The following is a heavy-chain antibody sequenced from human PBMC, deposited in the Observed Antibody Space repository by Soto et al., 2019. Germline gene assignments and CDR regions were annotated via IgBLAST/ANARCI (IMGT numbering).Heavy chain of an antibody. CDR1: GFTFSKTW. J-gene: IGHJ4*02. Sequence: PGGSLRLSCVGSGFTFSKTWMSWVRQAPGKGLEWIARLKDKSYGEATNYAAPVKGRFTISRDDSRGTLFLEMTSLRIEDTAVYYCTTSPGYFDFWGQGTLVTVSS. CDR2: LKDKSYGEAT. CDR3: TTSPGYFDF. V-gene: IGHV3-15*01.